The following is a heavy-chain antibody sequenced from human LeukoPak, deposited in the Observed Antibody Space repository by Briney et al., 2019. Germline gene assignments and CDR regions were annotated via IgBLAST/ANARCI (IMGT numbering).Heavy chain of an antibody. CDR3: AELGITMIGGV. CDR2: IKEGGNRI. J-gene: IGHJ6*04. Sequence: PGGSLRLSCAASGFTFSTYWMSWVRQAPGKGLEWVANIKEGGNRIYYVDSVKGRFTISRDNTKNSLYLQMNSLRAEDTAVYYCAELGITMIGGVWGKGTTVTISS. V-gene: IGHV3-7*01. D-gene: IGHD3-10*02. CDR1: GFTFSTYW.